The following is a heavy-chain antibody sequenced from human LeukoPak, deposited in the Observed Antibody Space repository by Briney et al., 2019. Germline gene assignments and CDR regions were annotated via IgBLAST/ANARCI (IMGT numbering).Heavy chain of an antibody. J-gene: IGHJ4*02. CDR3: ARAKWELLPPGY. CDR1: GFTVSSNY. CDR2: IYSGGST. Sequence: PGGSLRLSCAASGFTVSSNYMSWVRQASGKGLEWVSVIYSGGSTYYADSVKGRFTISRDNSKNTLYLQMNSLRAEDTAVYYCARAKWELLPPGYWGQGTLVTVSS. V-gene: IGHV3-53*01. D-gene: IGHD1-26*01.